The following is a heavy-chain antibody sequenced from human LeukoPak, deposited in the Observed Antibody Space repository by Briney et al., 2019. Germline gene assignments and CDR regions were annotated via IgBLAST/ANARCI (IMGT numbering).Heavy chain of an antibody. J-gene: IGHJ4*02. CDR3: ARGNVEMATRGDY. CDR2: ISHDGSNK. CDR1: GFTFSSYP. V-gene: IGHV3-30-3*01. D-gene: IGHD5-24*01. Sequence: GGSLRLSCAASGFTFSSYPMHWVRQAPGKGLQWVSVISHDGSNKYYADSVKGRFTISRDNSKNTLYLQMNSLRTEDTAVYYCARGNVEMATRGDYWGQGTLVTVSS.